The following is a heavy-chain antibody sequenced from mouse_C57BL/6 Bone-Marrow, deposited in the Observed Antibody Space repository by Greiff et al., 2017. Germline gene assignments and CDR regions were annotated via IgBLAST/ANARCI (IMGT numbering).Heavy chain of an antibody. D-gene: IGHD2-1*01. CDR2: IYPGDGDT. J-gene: IGHJ2*01. V-gene: IGHV1-82*01. Sequence: QVQLQQSGPELVKPGASVTISCKASGYAFSSSWMNWVKQRPGQGLEWIGRIYPGDGDTNYNGKFKGKATLTADKSSSTAYMQLSSLTSEDSAVXFCAVYGNYDYWGQGTTLTVSS. CDR1: GYAFSSSW. CDR3: AVYGNYDY.